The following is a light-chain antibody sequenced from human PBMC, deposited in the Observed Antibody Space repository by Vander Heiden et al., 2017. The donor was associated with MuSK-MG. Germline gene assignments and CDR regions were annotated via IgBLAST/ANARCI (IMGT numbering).Light chain of an antibody. Sequence: EIVLTQSPGPLSLSPGERATLSCRASQSVSSTYLAWYQPNPGQSPRLLIYGASTSATGIPDRYSGSRYGTDFTLTSRRREREDIAVYYGQQDGGSLTFGGGTKVEIK. J-gene: IGKJ4*01. CDR1: QSVSSTY. CDR3: QQDGGSLT. CDR2: GAS. V-gene: IGKV3-20*01.